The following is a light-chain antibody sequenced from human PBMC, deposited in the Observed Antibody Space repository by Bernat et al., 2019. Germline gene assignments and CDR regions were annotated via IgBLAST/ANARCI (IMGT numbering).Light chain of an antibody. CDR3: QQSYTEAVT. CDR2: SAS. V-gene: IGKV1-39*01. CDR1: QPIDTF. Sequence: DIALTQSPSSLSASVGDRVTITCRASQPIDTFLGWHQHKPGKVPKLLVSSASDLHIGVPPRFNASGSGTDFTLTINSLEHEDFATYFCQQSYTEAVTFGQGTRL. J-gene: IGKJ5*01.